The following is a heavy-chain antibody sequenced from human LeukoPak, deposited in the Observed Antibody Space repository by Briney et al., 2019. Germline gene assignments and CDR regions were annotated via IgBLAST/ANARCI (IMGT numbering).Heavy chain of an antibody. CDR3: ARSNGVPPWYFDL. CDR1: GYTFTGYY. D-gene: IGHD2-8*01. J-gene: IGHJ2*01. Sequence: GASVKVSCKASGYTFTGYYVHWVRQAPGQGLEWMGWINPNSGGTNYAQKFQGWVTMTRDTSISTAYMELSRLRSDDTAVYYCARSNGVPPWYFDLWGRGTLVTVSS. CDR2: INPNSGGT. V-gene: IGHV1-2*04.